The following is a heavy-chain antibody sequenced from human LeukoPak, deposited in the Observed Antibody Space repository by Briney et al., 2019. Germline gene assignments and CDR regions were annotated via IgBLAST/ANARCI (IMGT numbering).Heavy chain of an antibody. CDR1: GDSISGSSFY. CDR2: IYNSGST. D-gene: IGHD1-26*01. CDR3: ARHGRLGGSYSP. J-gene: IGHJ5*02. Sequence: SETLSLTCTLSGDSISGSSFYWAWIRQPPGKGLEWIGSIYNSGSTYYNPSLKSRVTISVDTSKNQFSMKLSSVTAADTAVYYCARHGRLGGSYSPWGQGTLVTVSS. V-gene: IGHV4-39*01.